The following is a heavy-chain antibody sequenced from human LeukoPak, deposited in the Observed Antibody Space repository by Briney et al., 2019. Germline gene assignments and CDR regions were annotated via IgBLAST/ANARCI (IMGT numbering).Heavy chain of an antibody. D-gene: IGHD3/OR15-3a*01. CDR2: IYYTGNT. CDR3: ARQTGSGLFILP. V-gene: IGHV4-39*01. Sequence: SETLSLTCTVSGVSISSSYSYWGWIRQPPGMGLEWIGSIYYTGNTYYNASLKSQVSISIDTSKNQSSLKLTSVTAADTAVYYCARQTGSGLFILPGGQGTLVTVSS. J-gene: IGHJ4*02. CDR1: GVSISSSYSY.